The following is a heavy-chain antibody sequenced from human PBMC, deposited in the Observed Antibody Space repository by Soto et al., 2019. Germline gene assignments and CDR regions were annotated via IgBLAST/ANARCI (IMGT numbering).Heavy chain of an antibody. CDR1: GFTFSSYW. CDR2: ISNDGSS. J-gene: IGHJ1*01. CDR3: ARLQNKGSEN. Sequence: EVQLVESGGGLVQPGGSLRLSCVASGFTFSSYWMHWVRQAPGKGLVWVSSISNDGSSIYADPVKGRFTISRDNAKSTLDLQTNRLSAEGTAVYYCARLQNKGSENWGQGTLVIVSP. V-gene: IGHV3-74*01.